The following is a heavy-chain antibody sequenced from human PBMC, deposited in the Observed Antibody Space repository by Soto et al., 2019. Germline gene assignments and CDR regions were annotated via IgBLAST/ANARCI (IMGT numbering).Heavy chain of an antibody. Sequence: QVQLVQSGAEVKKPGASVKVSCKASGYTFTSYAMHWVRQAPGQRLEWMGWINAGNGNTKYSQKFQGRVTITRDTSASTAYMELSSLRSEDTAVYYCARAPVVAGTRCDYWGQGTLVTVSS. J-gene: IGHJ4*02. V-gene: IGHV1-3*01. CDR1: GYTFTSYA. CDR3: ARAPVVAGTRCDY. CDR2: INAGNGNT. D-gene: IGHD6-19*01.